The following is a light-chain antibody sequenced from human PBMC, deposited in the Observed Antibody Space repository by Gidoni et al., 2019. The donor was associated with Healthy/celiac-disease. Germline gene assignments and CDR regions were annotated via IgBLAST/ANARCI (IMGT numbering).Light chain of an antibody. CDR3: QQYSSSPSFT. Sequence: EIVLTQSPGTLSLSPGERDTLSCRASQSVSSSYLAWYHQKPGQAPRLLIYGASSRATGIPDMFIGSGSGTDFTLTISRLEPEDFSVYYCQQYSSSPSFTFGPGTKVDIK. CDR2: GAS. CDR1: QSVSSSY. J-gene: IGKJ3*01. V-gene: IGKV3-20*01.